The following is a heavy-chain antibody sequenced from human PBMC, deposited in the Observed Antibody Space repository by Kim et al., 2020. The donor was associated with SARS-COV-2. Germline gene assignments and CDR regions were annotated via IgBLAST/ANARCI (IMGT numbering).Heavy chain of an antibody. CDR2: IIPIFGTA. J-gene: IGHJ5*02. CDR1: GGTFSSHA. D-gene: IGHD3-16*01. CDR3: ARAKGGMLDWFDP. Sequence: SVKVSCKASGGTFSSHAISWVRQAPGQGLEWMGGIIPIFGTANYAQKFQGRVTITADESTSTAYMELSSLRSEDTAVYYCARAKGGMLDWFDPWGQGTLVTVSS. V-gene: IGHV1-69*13.